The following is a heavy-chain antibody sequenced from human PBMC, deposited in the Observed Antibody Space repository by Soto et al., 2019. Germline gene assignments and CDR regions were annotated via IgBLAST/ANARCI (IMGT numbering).Heavy chain of an antibody. CDR1: GDTFNFYS. CDR3: ATTYWSGYRAFDF. Sequence: QVQLVQSGAEVKRPGSSVKVSCKASGDTFNFYSINWVRQAPGLGLEWMGRVNPILSMSNYAQRFQGRVTMPADNSTTTAYMDLSGLTSEDTAIYYCATTYWSGYRAFDFWGQGALVTVSS. D-gene: IGHD2-15*01. J-gene: IGHJ4*02. V-gene: IGHV1-69*04. CDR2: VNPILSMS.